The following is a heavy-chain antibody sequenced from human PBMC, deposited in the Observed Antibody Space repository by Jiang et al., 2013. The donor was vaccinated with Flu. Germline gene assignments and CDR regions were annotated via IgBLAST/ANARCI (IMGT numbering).Heavy chain of an antibody. J-gene: IGHJ4*02. CDR2: IYWDDDE. CDR1: GFSLSTTGMG. V-gene: IGHV2-5*02. CDR3: AHITRYCYGGRCYGGFDY. Sequence: KPTQTLTLTCTFSGFSLSTTGMGVGWIRQPPGKALEWLALIYWDDDERYSPSLRSRLTITKDTSKNQVVLTVTNMDPVDTATYYCAHITRYCYGGRCYGGFDYWGQGTLVTVSS. D-gene: IGHD2-15*01.